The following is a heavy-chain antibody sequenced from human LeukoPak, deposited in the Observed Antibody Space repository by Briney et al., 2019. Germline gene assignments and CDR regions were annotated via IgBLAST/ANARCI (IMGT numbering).Heavy chain of an antibody. V-gene: IGHV4-59*01. CDR2: IYYSGST. CDR1: GGSISDYY. J-gene: IGHJ6*03. D-gene: IGHD2-21*01. CDR3: ARAPYSPYYYYYMDV. Sequence: SETLSLTCSVSGGSISDYYWSWIRQPPGKGLEWIGYIYYSGSTNYNPSLKSRVTISVDTSKNQFSLKLSSVTAADTAVYYCARAPYSPYYYYYMDVWGKGTTVTVSS.